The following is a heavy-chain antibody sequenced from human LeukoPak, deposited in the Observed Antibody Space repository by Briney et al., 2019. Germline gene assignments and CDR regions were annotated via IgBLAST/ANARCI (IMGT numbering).Heavy chain of an antibody. V-gene: IGHV3-53*01. J-gene: IGHJ4*02. CDR1: GFTVSSNY. CDR2: IYSGGST. D-gene: IGHD3-10*01. Sequence: PGGSLRLSCAASGFTVSSNYMSWVRQAPGKRLEWVSVIYSGGSTYYADSAKGRFTISRDNSKNTLYLQMNSLRAEDTAVYYCARATGAFGIDYWGQGTLVTVSS. CDR3: ARATGAFGIDY.